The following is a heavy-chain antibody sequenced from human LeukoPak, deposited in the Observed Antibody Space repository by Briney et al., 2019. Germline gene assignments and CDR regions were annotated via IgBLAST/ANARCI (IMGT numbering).Heavy chain of an antibody. J-gene: IGHJ4*02. CDR1: GGSSSGYY. V-gene: IGHV4-34*01. Sequence: SETLSLTCAVYGGSSSGYYWSWIRQPPGKGLEWIGEINHSGSTNYNPSLKSRVTISVDTSKNQFSLKLSSVTAADTAVYYCARGAKYSNYFDYWGQGTLVAVSS. CDR2: INHSGST. D-gene: IGHD4-11*01. CDR3: ARGAKYSNYFDY.